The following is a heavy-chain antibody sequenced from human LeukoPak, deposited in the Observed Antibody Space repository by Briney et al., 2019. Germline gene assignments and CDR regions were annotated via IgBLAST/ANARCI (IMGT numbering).Heavy chain of an antibody. V-gene: IGHV4-59*08. J-gene: IGHJ5*02. D-gene: IGHD3-10*01. CDR1: GGSISNYY. CDR3: ARQKKYYGSGRHSNWFDP. CDR2: INYSGST. Sequence: SETLSLTCTVSGGSISNYYWSWIRQPPGKGLEWIAYINYSGSTNYNPSLKSRVTISVDTSKNQFSLKLSSVTAADTAVYYCARQKKYYGSGRHSNWFDPWGQGTLVTVSS.